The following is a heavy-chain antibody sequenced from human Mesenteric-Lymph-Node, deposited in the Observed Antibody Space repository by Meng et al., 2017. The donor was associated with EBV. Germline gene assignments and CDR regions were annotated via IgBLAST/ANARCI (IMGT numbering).Heavy chain of an antibody. J-gene: IGHJ4*02. D-gene: IGHD2-21*01. Sequence: QLVPSGAEVKQPGSSVKVSCKASGCIFSSYAISWVRQAPGQGLEWMGGTLPVLGTTTYAQSFQGRVAITAADESTTTVYMEVRSLKPEDTAIYFCTSGSGTYSPFAFWGQGTLVTVSS. V-gene: IGHV1-69*01. CDR1: GCIFSSYA. CDR3: TSGSGTYSPFAF. CDR2: TLPVLGTT.